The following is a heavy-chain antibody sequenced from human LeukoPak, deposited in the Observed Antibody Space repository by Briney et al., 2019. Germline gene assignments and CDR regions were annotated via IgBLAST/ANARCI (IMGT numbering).Heavy chain of an antibody. J-gene: IGHJ6*03. Sequence: GGSLRLSCAASGFTFINAWMNWVRQAPGKGLEWVAFIRYDGSNKYYADSVKGRFTISRDNSKNTLYLQMKSLRAEDTAAYYCAKGGGYEAQYYYYYLDVWGKGTTVTISS. CDR1: GFTFINAW. V-gene: IGHV3-30*02. CDR3: AKGGGYEAQYYYYYLDV. D-gene: IGHD5-12*01. CDR2: IRYDGSNK.